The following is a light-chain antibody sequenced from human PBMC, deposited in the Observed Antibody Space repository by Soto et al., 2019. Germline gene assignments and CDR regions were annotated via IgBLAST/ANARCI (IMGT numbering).Light chain of an antibody. Sequence: EIVLTQSPATLSSFPGDRVTLSCRASQAVNTRLAWYQHRPGQAPRLLIYLASNRAAGVPARFSGSGSGTDFTLTISDVEPEDFAVYYCQQRSNWPRGITFGQGTRLEIK. J-gene: IGKJ5*01. V-gene: IGKV3-11*01. CDR3: QQRSNWPRGIT. CDR1: QAVNTR. CDR2: LAS.